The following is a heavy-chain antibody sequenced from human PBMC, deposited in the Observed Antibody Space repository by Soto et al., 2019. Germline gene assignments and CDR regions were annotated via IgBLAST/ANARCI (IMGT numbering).Heavy chain of an antibody. CDR1: GFTFSDYY. CDR2: ISYGVSII. Sequence: GGSLRLSSAASGFTFSDYYMSWIRQAPGKGLEWVSYISYGVSIIYYADSVKGRFTISRDDAKNSLFLQMHSLRDEDTAVYYCARDQGSGWENDYWGQGTMVTVSS. CDR3: ARDQGSGWENDY. V-gene: IGHV3-11*04. D-gene: IGHD6-19*01. J-gene: IGHJ4*02.